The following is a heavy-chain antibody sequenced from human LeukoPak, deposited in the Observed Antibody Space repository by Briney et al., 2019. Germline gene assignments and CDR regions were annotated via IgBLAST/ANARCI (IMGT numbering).Heavy chain of an antibody. D-gene: IGHD3-10*01. CDR1: GGSFSGYY. CDR2: INHSGST. Sequence: SETLSLTCAVYGGSFSGYYWSWIRQPPGKGLEWIGEINHSGSTNYNPSLKSRVTISVDTSENQFSLKLSSVTAADTAVYYCARGRGALDYWGQGTLVTVSS. J-gene: IGHJ4*02. CDR3: ARGRGALDY. V-gene: IGHV4-34*01.